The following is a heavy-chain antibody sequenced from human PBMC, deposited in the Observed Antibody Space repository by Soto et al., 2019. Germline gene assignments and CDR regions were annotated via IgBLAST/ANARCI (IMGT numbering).Heavy chain of an antibody. Sequence: QVQLVESGGGVVQPGRSLRLSCAASGFTFSSYAMHWVRQAPGKGLEWVAVISYDGSNKYYADSVKGRFTISRDNSKNTLYLQRNSLRAEDTAGYYCARDRAARYYYYSYGMDVWGQRTTVTVSS. CDR1: GFTFSSYA. CDR3: ARDRAARYYYYSYGMDV. D-gene: IGHD6-6*01. CDR2: ISYDGSNK. J-gene: IGHJ6*02. V-gene: IGHV3-30-3*01.